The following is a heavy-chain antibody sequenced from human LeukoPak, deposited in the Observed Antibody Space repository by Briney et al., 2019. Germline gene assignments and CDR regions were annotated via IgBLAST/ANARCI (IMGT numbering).Heavy chain of an antibody. CDR2: ISPSGGST. V-gene: IGHV1-46*01. CDR1: GYTFTSYY. CDR3: ARGPVVVVAATSLDY. Sequence: ASVKVSCKASGYTFTSYYMHWVRQAPGQGLEWMGIISPSGGSTSYAQKFQGRVTMTRDTSTSTVYMELSSLRSEDTAVYYCARGPVVVVAATSLDYWGQGTLVTVSS. D-gene: IGHD2-15*01. J-gene: IGHJ4*02.